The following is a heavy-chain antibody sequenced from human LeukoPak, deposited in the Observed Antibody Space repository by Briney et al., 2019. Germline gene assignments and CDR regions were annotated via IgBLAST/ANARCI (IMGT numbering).Heavy chain of an antibody. D-gene: IGHD3-3*01. Sequence: ASVKVSCKASGGTFSSYTISCVRQAPGQGLEWMGRIIPILGIANYAQKFQGRVTITADKSTSTAYMELSSLRSEDTAVYYCARDPHDKEYDFWSGYYGMDVWGQGTTVTVSS. V-gene: IGHV1-69*04. J-gene: IGHJ6*02. CDR3: ARDPHDKEYDFWSGYYGMDV. CDR1: GGTFSSYT. CDR2: IIPILGIA.